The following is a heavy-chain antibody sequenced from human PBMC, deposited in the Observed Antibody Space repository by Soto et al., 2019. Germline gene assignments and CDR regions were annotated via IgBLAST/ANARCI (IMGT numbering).Heavy chain of an antibody. D-gene: IGHD5-12*01. J-gene: IGHJ4*02. CDR1: GGSFSGYY. CDR3: ARVGDIVATDFDY. CDR2: INHSGST. V-gene: IGHV4-34*01. Sequence: SETLSLTCAVYGGSFSGYYWSWIRQPPGKGLEWIGEINHSGSTNYNPSLKSRVTISVDTSKNQFSLKLSSVTAADTAVYYCARVGDIVATDFDYWGQGTLVTVSS.